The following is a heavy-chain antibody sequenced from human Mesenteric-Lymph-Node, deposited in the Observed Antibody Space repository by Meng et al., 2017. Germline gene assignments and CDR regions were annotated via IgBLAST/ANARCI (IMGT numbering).Heavy chain of an antibody. CDR3: ARILMESSGWVPWDY. J-gene: IGHJ4*02. CDR2: LSYGGNT. CDR1: GFTFSSYW. Sequence: SQTPSLTCAASGFTFSSYWMSWVRQPPGKGLEWIASLSYGGNTYYNPSLKSRVTISGDTSKNHFSLKLRSVTAADTAVYYCARILMESSGWVPWDYWGQGTLVTVSS. V-gene: IGHV4-39*07. D-gene: IGHD6-19*01.